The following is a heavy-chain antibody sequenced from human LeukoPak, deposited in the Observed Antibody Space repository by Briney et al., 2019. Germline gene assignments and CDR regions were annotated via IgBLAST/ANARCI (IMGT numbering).Heavy chain of an antibody. Sequence: GGSLRLSCAASGFTVNSNYMTWVRQAPGKGLEWVSVIFGGINTYYADSVKGRFTISGDNSKNTLYLQMNSLRVEDTAVYFCARGGRGGALDYWGQGTLVTVSS. V-gene: IGHV3-53*01. CDR1: GFTVNSNY. CDR3: ARGGRGGALDY. D-gene: IGHD3-10*01. CDR2: IFGGINT. J-gene: IGHJ4*02.